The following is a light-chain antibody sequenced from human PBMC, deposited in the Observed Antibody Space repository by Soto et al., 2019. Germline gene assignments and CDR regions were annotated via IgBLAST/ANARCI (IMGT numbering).Light chain of an antibody. CDR1: QSVGSS. CDR2: HAS. CDR3: QHHFNWPPFA. V-gene: IGKV3-15*01. Sequence: IVMTQSPATRSVSPGDRATLSCRASQSVGSSLAWYQQKPGQAPRLLIYHASTRATAVPARFSGSGSGTEFTLTISSLQSEDFAVYYCQHHFNWPPFAFGPGTKLEI. J-gene: IGKJ2*01.